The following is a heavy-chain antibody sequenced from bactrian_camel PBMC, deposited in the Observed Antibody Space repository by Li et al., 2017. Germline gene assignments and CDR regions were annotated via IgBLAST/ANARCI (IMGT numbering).Heavy chain of an antibody. CDR1: VITSSEFT. CDR3: ASLSAVASTSMKSH. CDR2: IYSDGRDT. Sequence: QLVESGGGLVQPGGSLTLSCSTSVITSSEFTISWVRQAPGKGLERVSTIYSDGRDTYYADSVKGRFTISQDNAKNTLYLQMNSLKYEDTVVYYCASLSAVASTSMKSHWGQGTQVTVS. D-gene: IGHD4*01. J-gene: IGHJ4*01. V-gene: IGHV3S7*01.